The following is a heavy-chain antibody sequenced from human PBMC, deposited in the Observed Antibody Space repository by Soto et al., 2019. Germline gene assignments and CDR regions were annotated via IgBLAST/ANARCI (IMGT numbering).Heavy chain of an antibody. CDR1: GYTFTSYG. D-gene: IGHD1-26*01. V-gene: IGHV1-18*01. CDR3: ARTGSYYGMDV. CDR2: INPYSGST. J-gene: IGHJ6*02. Sequence: ASVKVSCKASGYTFTSYGISWVRQAPGQGLEWMGIINPYSGSTNYAQKLQGRVTMTRDTSTSTVYMELSSLRSEDTAVYYCARTGSYYGMDVWGQGTTVTVSS.